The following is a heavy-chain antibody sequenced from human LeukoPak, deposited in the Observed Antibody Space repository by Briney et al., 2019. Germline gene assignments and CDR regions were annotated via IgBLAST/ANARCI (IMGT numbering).Heavy chain of an antibody. CDR1: GFTFSSYA. V-gene: IGHV3-64*01. D-gene: IGHD3-22*01. Sequence: GGSLRLSCAASGFTFSSYAMHWVRQAPGKGLEYVSAISSNGGSTYYANSVKGRFTISSDNSKNTLYLQMGSLRAEDMAVYYCARGSGYYDSSGYSAFDIWGQGTMVTVSS. CDR2: ISSNGGST. J-gene: IGHJ3*02. CDR3: ARGSGYYDSSGYSAFDI.